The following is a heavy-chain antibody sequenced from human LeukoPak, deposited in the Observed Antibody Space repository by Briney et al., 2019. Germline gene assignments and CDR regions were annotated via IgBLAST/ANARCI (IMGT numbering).Heavy chain of an antibody. CDR3: ARESREQNDFWSGYQGWFDP. Sequence: ASVKVSCKASGGTFSSYATSWVRQAPGQGLEWMGGIIPIFGTANYAQKFQGRVTITADESTSTAYMELSSLRSEDTAVYYYARESREQNDFWSGYQGWFDPWGQGTLVTVSS. CDR1: GGTFSSYA. V-gene: IGHV1-69*13. J-gene: IGHJ5*02. D-gene: IGHD3-3*01. CDR2: IIPIFGTA.